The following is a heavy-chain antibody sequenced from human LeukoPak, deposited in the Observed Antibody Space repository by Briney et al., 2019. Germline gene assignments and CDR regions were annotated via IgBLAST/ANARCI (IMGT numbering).Heavy chain of an antibody. J-gene: IGHJ4*02. Sequence: PGGSPRLSCAASGFTFDKFWMSWVRQAPGKGLEWVANIKQDGTEKYYVDSMKGRFTISRDNGKNSLYLQIDSLRAEDTAVYYCARQELTFDYWGQGTQVTVSS. CDR1: GFTFDKFW. CDR2: IKQDGTEK. V-gene: IGHV3-7*01. CDR3: ARQELTFDY. D-gene: IGHD1-1*01.